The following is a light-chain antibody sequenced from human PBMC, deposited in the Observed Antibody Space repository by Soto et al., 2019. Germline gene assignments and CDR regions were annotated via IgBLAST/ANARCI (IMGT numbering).Light chain of an antibody. CDR1: NIGDKR. CDR2: DDT. J-gene: IGLJ1*01. CDR3: QVSNSSCNCYV. Sequence: VLTQPPSVSVAPGQTATITCGGNNIGDKRVHWYQQKPGQAPVLVVYDDTDRPSGIPERFSGSNSANTATLTISRVEAGDEADYFCQVSNSSCNCYVFGTGTKLTVL. V-gene: IGLV3-21*02.